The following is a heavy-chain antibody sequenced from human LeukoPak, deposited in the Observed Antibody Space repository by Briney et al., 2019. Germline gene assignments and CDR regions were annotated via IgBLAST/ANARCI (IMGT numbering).Heavy chain of an antibody. CDR1: GYTFTDYY. CDR3: ARDGVVRGVIIY. V-gene: IGHV1-2*02. CDR2: INPYNGGT. J-gene: IGHJ4*02. Sequence: ASVKVSCKASGYTFTDYYMHWVRQAPGQGLEWMGWINPYNGGTNYAQKFQGTVTMTRDTSISTAYVELSRLTSDDTAVYYCARDGVVRGVIIYWGQGTLVTVSS. D-gene: IGHD3-10*01.